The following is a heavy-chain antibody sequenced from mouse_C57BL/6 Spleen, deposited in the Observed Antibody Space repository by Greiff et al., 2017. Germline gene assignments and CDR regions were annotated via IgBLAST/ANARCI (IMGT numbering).Heavy chain of an antibody. V-gene: IGHV1-26*01. J-gene: IGHJ4*01. Sequence: EVQLQQSGPELVKPGASVKISCKASGYTFTDYYMNWVKQSHGKSLELIGDINPNNGGTSYNQKFKGKATLTVDKSSSTAYMELRSLTSEDFAVYYCARVGTYYYGSRGAMDYWGQGTSVTVSS. CDR3: ARVGTYYYGSRGAMDY. CDR2: INPNNGGT. D-gene: IGHD1-1*01. CDR1: GYTFTDYY.